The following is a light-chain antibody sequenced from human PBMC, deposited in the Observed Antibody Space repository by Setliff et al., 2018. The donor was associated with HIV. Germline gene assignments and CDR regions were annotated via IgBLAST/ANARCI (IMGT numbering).Light chain of an antibody. CDR3: SSYTSSHTYV. V-gene: IGLV2-14*03. CDR1: SSDVGGYNY. Sequence: QSVLAQPASVSGSPGQSITISCTGTSSDVGGYNYVSWYQQHPGKAPKLMIYDVSSRPSGVSNRFSGSKSGDTASLTISGLQAEDETDYYCSSYTSSHTYVFGTGTKVTVL. J-gene: IGLJ1*01. CDR2: DVS.